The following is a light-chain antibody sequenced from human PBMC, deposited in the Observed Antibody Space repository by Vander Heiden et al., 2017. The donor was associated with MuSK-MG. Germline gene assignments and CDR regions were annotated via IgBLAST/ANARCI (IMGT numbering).Light chain of an antibody. Sequence: EIVMTQSPATLSVSPGERATLSCRASQSVSSNLAWYQQKPGQAPRLLIYGASTRATGIPARFSGSGSGTEFTLTISSLQSEDFAVYYCQQYNNGPTFGPGTKVEIK. J-gene: IGKJ3*01. CDR1: QSVSSN. CDR3: QQYNNGPT. V-gene: IGKV3-15*01. CDR2: GAS.